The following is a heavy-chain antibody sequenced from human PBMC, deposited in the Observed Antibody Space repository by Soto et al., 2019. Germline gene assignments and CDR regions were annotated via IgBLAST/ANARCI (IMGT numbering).Heavy chain of an antibody. J-gene: IGHJ4*02. CDR2: IYYTGST. CDR3: ARVGGYYGDYPNFDY. Sequence: SETLSLARTVSGGSIRSFYWTWIRQTPGKGLEWIGNIYYTGSTNYNPSRKSRVTISVDTSKNQFSLKVTSVTAADTAVYYCARVGGYYGDYPNFDYWGQGTLVTVSS. V-gene: IGHV4-59*01. CDR1: GGSIRSFY. D-gene: IGHD4-17*01.